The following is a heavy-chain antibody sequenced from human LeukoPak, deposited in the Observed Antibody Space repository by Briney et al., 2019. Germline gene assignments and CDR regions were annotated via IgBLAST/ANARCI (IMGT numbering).Heavy chain of an antibody. CDR2: ISSSGSTI. J-gene: IGHJ6*04. CDR1: GFTFSSYE. Sequence: GGFLRLSCAASGFTFSSYEMNWVRQAPGKGLEWVSYISSSGSTIYYADSVKGRFTISRDNAKNSLYLQMNSLRAEDTADYYCAELGITMIGGVWGKGTTVTISS. V-gene: IGHV3-48*03. CDR3: AELGITMIGGV. D-gene: IGHD3-10*02.